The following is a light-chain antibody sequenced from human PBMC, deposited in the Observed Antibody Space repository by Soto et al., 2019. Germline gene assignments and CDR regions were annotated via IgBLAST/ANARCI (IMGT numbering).Light chain of an antibody. CDR3: HSRA. Sequence: DIQMTQSPSSLSASVGDRVTITCQASQNINNYLNWYQQKPGRAPKLLIYDASTLESGVPSRFSGSGSETEFTLTISRLQPDDFATYFCHSRAFGQGTRLENK. CDR1: QNINNY. V-gene: IGKV1-5*01. CDR2: DAS. J-gene: IGKJ5*01.